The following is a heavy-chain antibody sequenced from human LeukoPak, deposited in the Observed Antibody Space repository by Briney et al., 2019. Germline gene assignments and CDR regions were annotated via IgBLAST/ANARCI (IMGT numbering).Heavy chain of an antibody. CDR2: TYYSGST. CDR3: ARDRSLDIVVVPDYYYGMDV. Sequence: KPSETLSLTCTVSGGSISSYYWSWIRQPPGKGLEWIGYTYYSGSTNYNPSLKSQVTISVDTSKNQFSLKLSSVTAADTAVYYCARDRSLDIVVVPDYYYGMDVWGKGTTVTVSS. D-gene: IGHD2-2*03. CDR1: GGSISSYY. J-gene: IGHJ6*04. V-gene: IGHV4-59*01.